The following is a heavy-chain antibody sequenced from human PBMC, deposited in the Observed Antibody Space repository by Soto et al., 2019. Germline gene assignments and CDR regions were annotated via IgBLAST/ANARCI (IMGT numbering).Heavy chain of an antibody. J-gene: IGHJ5*02. CDR3: ARVAIVAKINWLDP. V-gene: IGHV1-18*04. D-gene: IGHD5-12*01. Sequence: ASVKVSCKASGYTFTSYGISWVRQAPGQGLEWMGWISAYNGNTNYAQKLQGRVTMTTDTSTSTAYMELRSLRSDDTAVYYCARVAIVAKINWLDPWGQGTLVTVSS. CDR2: ISAYNGNT. CDR1: GYTFTSYG.